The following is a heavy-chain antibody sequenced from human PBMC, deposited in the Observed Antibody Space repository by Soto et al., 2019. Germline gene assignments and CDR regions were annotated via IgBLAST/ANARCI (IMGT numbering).Heavy chain of an antibody. CDR2: VYYSGGT. Sequence: SSETLSLTCTVSGDSSSSSACYWGWIRQPPGKGLEWIGSVYYSGGTHYNPSLKSRVTVSVDTSKNQFSLKLSSVTAADTAVYYCARGGGSSSSPFYYYYYMDVWGKGTTVTVSS. CDR3: ARGGGSSSSPFYYYYYMDV. J-gene: IGHJ6*03. D-gene: IGHD6-13*01. CDR1: GDSSSSSACY. V-gene: IGHV4-39*01.